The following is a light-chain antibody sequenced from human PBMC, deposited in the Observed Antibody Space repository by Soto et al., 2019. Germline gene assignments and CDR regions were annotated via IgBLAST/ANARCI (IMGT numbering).Light chain of an antibody. V-gene: IGLV1-40*01. Sequence: QSVLTQPPSVSGAPGQRGTISCTESSSNIGAGHDVHWYQQLPGTAPKLLIYGNSNRPSGVPDRFSGSKSGTSASLAITGLQAEDEADYYCQSYDSSLGAWVFGGGTQLTVL. CDR1: SSNIGAGHD. CDR3: QSYDSSLGAWV. CDR2: GNS. J-gene: IGLJ3*02.